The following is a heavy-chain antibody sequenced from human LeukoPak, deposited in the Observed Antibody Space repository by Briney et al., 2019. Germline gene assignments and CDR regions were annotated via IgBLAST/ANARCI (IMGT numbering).Heavy chain of an antibody. D-gene: IGHD5-24*01. CDR2: INPSGGST. CDR1: GYTFTSYY. CDR3: AREVSLDVTEHGRMATIIRGFDY. J-gene: IGHJ4*02. Sequence: GASVKVSCKASGYTFTSYYMHWVRQAPGQGLEWMGIINPSGGSTSYAQKFQGRVTMTRDTSTSTVYMELSSLRSEDTAVYYCAREVSLDVTEHGRMATIIRGFDYWGQGTLVTVSS. V-gene: IGHV1-46*01.